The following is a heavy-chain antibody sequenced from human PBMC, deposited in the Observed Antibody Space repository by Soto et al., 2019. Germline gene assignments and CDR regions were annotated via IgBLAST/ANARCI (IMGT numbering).Heavy chain of an antibody. CDR1: GYTFTGYY. J-gene: IGHJ6*02. CDR3: ARTIMYYDFWSGSDYGMDV. D-gene: IGHD3-3*01. CDR2: INPNSGGT. Sequence: SVKVSCKASGYTFTGYYMHWVRQAPGQGLEWMGWINPNSGGTNYAQKFQGRVTMTRDTSISTAYMELSRLRSDDTAVYYCARTIMYYDFWSGSDYGMDVWGQGTTVTVSS. V-gene: IGHV1-2*02.